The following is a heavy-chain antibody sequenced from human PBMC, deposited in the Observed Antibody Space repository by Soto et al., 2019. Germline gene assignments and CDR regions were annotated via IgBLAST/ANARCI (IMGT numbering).Heavy chain of an antibody. V-gene: IGHV4-34*01. J-gene: IGHJ6*03. CDR3: ARGRSYYDYIWGSYRGGYYYMDV. CDR1: GGSFSGYY. Sequence: SETLSLTCAVYGGSFSGYYWSWIRQPPGKGLEWIGEINHSGSTNYNPSLKSRVTISVDTSKNQFSLKLSSVTAADTAVYYCARGRSYYDYIWGSYRGGYYYMDVWGKGTTVTVSS. CDR2: INHSGST. D-gene: IGHD3-16*02.